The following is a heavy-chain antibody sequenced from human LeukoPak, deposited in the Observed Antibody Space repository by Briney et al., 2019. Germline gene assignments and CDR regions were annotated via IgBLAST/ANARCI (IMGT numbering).Heavy chain of an antibody. CDR3: ARAGWFGEFSTDY. D-gene: IGHD3-10*01. J-gene: IGHJ4*02. CDR2: INHSGST. Sequence: PSETLSLTCAVYGGSFSGYYWSWIRQPPRKGLQWIGEINHSGSTNYNPSLKSRVTISVDTSKNQFSLKLSSVTAADTAVYYCARAGWFGEFSTDYWGQGTLVTVSS. V-gene: IGHV4-34*01. CDR1: GGSFSGYY.